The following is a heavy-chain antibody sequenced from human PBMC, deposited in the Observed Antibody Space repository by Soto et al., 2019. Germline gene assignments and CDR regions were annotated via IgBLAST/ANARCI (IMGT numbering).Heavy chain of an antibody. CDR3: AKSDGGYCSTTTCAGNFGYFDL. D-gene: IGHD2-2*01. CDR1: GFTFSSYA. V-gene: IGHV3-23*01. Sequence: EVQLLESGGGLVQPGGSLRLSCAASGFTFSSYAMSWVRQAPGKGLEWVSGISGSGDSTYYADSVKGRFTISRDNSKTRXXXQXXSLRADATAVYYCAKSDGGYCSTTTCAGNFGYFDLWGRGTLVTVSS. J-gene: IGHJ2*01. CDR2: ISGSGDST.